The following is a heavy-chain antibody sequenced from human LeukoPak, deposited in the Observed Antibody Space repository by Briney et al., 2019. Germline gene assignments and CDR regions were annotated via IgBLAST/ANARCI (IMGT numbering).Heavy chain of an antibody. CDR3: CIAAAS. CDR2: ISWNSGSI. J-gene: IGHJ4*02. Sequence: GRSLRLSCAASGFTFDDYAMHWVRQAPGKGLEWVSGISWNSGSIGYADSVKGRFTISRDNAKNSLYLQMNSLRAEDTALYYCCIAAASWGQGTLVTVSS. D-gene: IGHD6-13*01. CDR1: GFTFDDYA. V-gene: IGHV3-9*01.